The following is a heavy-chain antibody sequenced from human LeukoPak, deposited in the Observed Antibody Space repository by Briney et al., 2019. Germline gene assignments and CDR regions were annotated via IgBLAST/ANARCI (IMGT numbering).Heavy chain of an antibody. D-gene: IGHD6-13*01. Sequence: SETLSLTCTVSGGSISSYYWSWIRQPPGKGLEWIGYIYYSESTNYNPSLKSRVTISVDTSKNQFSLKLSSVTAADTAVYYCARLSKWGSRWYFDYWGQGTLLTVFS. CDR2: IYYSEST. CDR1: GGSISSYY. CDR3: ARLSKWGSRWYFDY. J-gene: IGHJ4*02. V-gene: IGHV4-59*08.